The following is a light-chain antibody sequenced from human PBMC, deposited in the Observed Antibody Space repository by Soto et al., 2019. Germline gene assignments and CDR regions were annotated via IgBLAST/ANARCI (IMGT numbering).Light chain of an antibody. CDR1: QSVNSDY. CDR2: AKS. Sequence: EIALTQSPATLSLSPGERATLSCRASQSVNSDYVAWYRQKPGQAPSLLMYAKSTRATGIPDRFYGSGSGTDFTLTIYRLEPEDFAVYYCQQYGNSPQTFGQGTKVDIK. J-gene: IGKJ1*01. CDR3: QQYGNSPQT. V-gene: IGKV3-20*01.